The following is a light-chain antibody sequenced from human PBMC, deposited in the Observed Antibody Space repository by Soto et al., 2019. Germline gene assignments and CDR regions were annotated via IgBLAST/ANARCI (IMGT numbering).Light chain of an antibody. CDR3: CAYTSSSTPYV. CDR1: SSDVSCYNY. V-gene: IGLV2-14*01. CDR2: DVS. J-gene: IGLJ1*01. Sequence: QSALNQPASVSGSPGQSITISCTGTSSDVSCYNYVSWYQQHPGEAPKLMIYDVSNRPSGVSNRFSGSKSGNTASLTSAGLQAEDEADYYCCAYTSSSTPYVFGTGTKVTVL.